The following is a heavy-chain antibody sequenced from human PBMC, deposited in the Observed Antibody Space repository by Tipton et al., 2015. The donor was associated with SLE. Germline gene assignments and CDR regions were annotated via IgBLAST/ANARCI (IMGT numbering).Heavy chain of an antibody. CDR3: ATFKWGFLDS. CDR2: IYTTGTT. CDR1: GGSISHSH. J-gene: IGHJ4*02. V-gene: IGHV4-4*09. D-gene: IGHD7-27*01. Sequence: TLSLTCSVSGGSISHSHWSWIRQPPGKGLEWIGYIYTTGTTKYNTSLNGRLTILVDTSKNHLSLKMTSVTAADTAIYYCATFKWGFLDSWGLGTLVTVSS.